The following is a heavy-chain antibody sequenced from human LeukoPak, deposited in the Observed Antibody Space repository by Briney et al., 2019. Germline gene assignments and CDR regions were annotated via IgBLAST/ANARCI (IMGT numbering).Heavy chain of an antibody. Sequence: GGSLRLSCAASGFTFSSYWMHWVGQAPGEGLVWVSRIDNAGTSTVYADSVKGRFTVSRDNAKNTLYLQMNRLRAEDTAVYYCVRGLRGPDSWGQGTLVIVSP. V-gene: IGHV3-74*03. CDR2: IDNAGTST. CDR3: VRGLRGPDS. CDR1: GFTFSSYW. D-gene: IGHD3-16*01. J-gene: IGHJ4*02.